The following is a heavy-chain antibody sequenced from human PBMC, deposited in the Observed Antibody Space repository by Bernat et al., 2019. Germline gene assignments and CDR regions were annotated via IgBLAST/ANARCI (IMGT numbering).Heavy chain of an antibody. Sequence: QVQLVESGGGVVQPGRSLRLSCAASGFTFSSYGMHWVRQAPGKGLEWVAVISYDGSNKYYADSVKGRFTISRDNSKNTLYLQMNSLRAEDTAVYYCAKTAVDHFDYWGQGTLVTVSS. CDR2: ISYDGSNK. CDR1: GFTFSSYG. J-gene: IGHJ4*02. D-gene: IGHD4-23*01. V-gene: IGHV3-30*18. CDR3: AKTAVDHFDY.